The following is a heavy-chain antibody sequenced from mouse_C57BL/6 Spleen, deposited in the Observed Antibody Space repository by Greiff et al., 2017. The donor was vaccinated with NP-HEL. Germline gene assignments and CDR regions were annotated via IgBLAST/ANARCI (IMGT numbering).Heavy chain of an antibody. D-gene: IGHD1-1*01. V-gene: IGHV1-22*01. Sequence: VQLQQSGPELVKPGASVKMSCKASGYTFTDYNMHWVKQSHGKSLEWIGYINPNNGGTSYKQKFKGKATLTVNKSSSTAYMELRSLTSEDSAVYYCARDYGSSNEGFAYWGQGTLVTVSA. CDR2: INPNNGGT. CDR3: ARDYGSSNEGFAY. J-gene: IGHJ3*01. CDR1: GYTFTDYN.